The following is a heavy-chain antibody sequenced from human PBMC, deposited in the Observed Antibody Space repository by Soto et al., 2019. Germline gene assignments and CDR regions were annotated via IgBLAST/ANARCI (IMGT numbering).Heavy chain of an antibody. CDR1: GFTFISYA. D-gene: IGHD3-3*01. Sequence: QPGGSLRLSCAASGFTFISYAMSWVRQAPGKGLEWVSAISGSGGSTYYADSVKGRFTISRDNSKNTLYLQMNSLRAEDTAVYYCAKFKGSGYYFDYWGQGTLVTVSS. J-gene: IGHJ4*02. CDR3: AKFKGSGYYFDY. CDR2: ISGSGGST. V-gene: IGHV3-23*01.